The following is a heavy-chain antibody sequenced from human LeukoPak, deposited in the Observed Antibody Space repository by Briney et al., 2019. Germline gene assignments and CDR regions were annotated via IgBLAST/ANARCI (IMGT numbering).Heavy chain of an antibody. Sequence: GASVKVSCKASGGTFSSYAISWVRQAPGQGLEWMGRIIPILGIANYAQKFQGRVTITADKSTSTAYMELSRLRSEDTAVYYCARPFLSSVTTSYYYYGMDVWGQGTTVTVSS. CDR3: ARPFLSSVTTSYYYYGMDV. CDR2: IIPILGIA. J-gene: IGHJ6*02. V-gene: IGHV1-69*04. D-gene: IGHD4-17*01. CDR1: GGTFSSYA.